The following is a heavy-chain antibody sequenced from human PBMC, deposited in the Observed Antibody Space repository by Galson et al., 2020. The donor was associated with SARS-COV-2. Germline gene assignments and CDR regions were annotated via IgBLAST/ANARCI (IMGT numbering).Heavy chain of an antibody. Sequence: TGGSLRLSCTASGFTFINYAMSWVRQAPGKGLEWVSTISASGGTTYYVDSVKGRFTISRDNSKNTLYLQMNSLRAEDTAVYNCAKGIAAAGSYYFDWWGQGTLVTVSS. V-gene: IGHV3-23*01. CDR2: ISASGGTT. D-gene: IGHD6-13*01. J-gene: IGHJ4*02. CDR1: GFTFINYA. CDR3: AKGIAAAGSYYFDW.